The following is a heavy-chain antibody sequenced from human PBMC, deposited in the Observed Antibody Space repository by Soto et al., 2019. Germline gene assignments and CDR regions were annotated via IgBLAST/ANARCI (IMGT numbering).Heavy chain of an antibody. CDR3: ARDGVPGYYDSGDY. D-gene: IGHD3-22*01. CDR2: ISSSSSTI. CDR1: GFTFISYS. J-gene: IGHJ4*02. V-gene: IGHV3-48*02. Sequence: WGSLRLSCAASGFTFISYSINFFRHSPGKGLEWVSYISSSSSTIYYADSVKGRFTISRDNAKNSLYLQMNSLRDEDTAVYYCARDGVPGYYDSGDYWGQGTLVTVSS.